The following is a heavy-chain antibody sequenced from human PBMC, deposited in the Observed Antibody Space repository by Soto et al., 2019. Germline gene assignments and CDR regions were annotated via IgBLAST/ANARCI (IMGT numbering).Heavy chain of an antibody. Sequence: SETLSLTCTVSGGSISSGGYYWSWIRQHPGKGLEWIGYIYYSGSTYYNPSLKSRVTISVDTSKNQFSLKLSSVTAADTAVYYCVLGIGGGNAFDIWGQGTMVTVSS. CDR1: GGSISSGGYY. D-gene: IGHD6-13*01. CDR2: IYYSGST. CDR3: VLGIGGGNAFDI. V-gene: IGHV4-31*03. J-gene: IGHJ3*02.